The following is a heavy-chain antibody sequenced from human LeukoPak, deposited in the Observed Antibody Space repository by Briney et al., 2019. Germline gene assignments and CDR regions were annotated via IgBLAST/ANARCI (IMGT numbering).Heavy chain of an antibody. CDR1: GYTFTSYG. J-gene: IGHJ6*02. CDR3: AREEGFPRFGESTPKSYYGMDV. Sequence: ASVKVSCEASGYTFTSYGISWVRQAPGQGLEWMGWISAYNGNTNYAQKLQGRVTMTTDTSTSTAYMELRSLRSDDTAVYYCAREEGFPRFGESTPKSYYGMDVWGQGTTVTVSS. V-gene: IGHV1-18*01. CDR2: ISAYNGNT. D-gene: IGHD3-10*01.